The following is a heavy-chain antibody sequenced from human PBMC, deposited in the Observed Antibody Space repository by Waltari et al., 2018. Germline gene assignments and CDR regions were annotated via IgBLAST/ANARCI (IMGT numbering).Heavy chain of an antibody. CDR2: IRYDGSNK. V-gene: IGHV3-30*02. J-gene: IGHJ4*02. Sequence: VQLVESGGGVVQPGGSLRLSCAASCFTFSSSGMQWVRQAPGKGLEWVAFIRYDGSNKYYADSVKGRFTISRDNSKNTLYLQMNSLRAEDTAVYYCAKDQDYWGQGTLVTVSS. CDR1: CFTFSSSG. CDR3: AKDQDY.